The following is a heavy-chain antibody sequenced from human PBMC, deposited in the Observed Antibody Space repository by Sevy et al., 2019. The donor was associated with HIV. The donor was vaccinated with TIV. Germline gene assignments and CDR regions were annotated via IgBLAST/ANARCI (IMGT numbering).Heavy chain of an antibody. CDR2: FDPEDGEI. CDR3: ASSRDYYESHGANFNY. Sequence: ASVKVSCKISGNTLTGLSMHWVRQAPGKGLEWMVGFDPEDGEIIYAQKFQGRVTLTEDTSTDTAYMELSSLRSEDTAVYYCASSRDYYESHGANFNYWGQGILVTVSS. V-gene: IGHV1-24*01. D-gene: IGHD3-22*01. J-gene: IGHJ4*02. CDR1: GNTLTGLS.